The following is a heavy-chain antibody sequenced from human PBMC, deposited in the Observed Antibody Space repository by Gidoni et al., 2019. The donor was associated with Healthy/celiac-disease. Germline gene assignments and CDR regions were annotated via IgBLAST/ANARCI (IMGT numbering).Heavy chain of an antibody. V-gene: IGHV1-69*01. CDR2: IIPIFGTA. D-gene: IGHD3-22*01. CDR3: ASSLIPLYYYDSSGYFDY. Sequence: QVQLVQSGAEVKKPGSSVQVSCKASGGTFSSYAISWVRQAPGQGLEWMGGIIPIFGTANYAQKFQGRVTITADESTSTAYMELSSLRSEDTAVYYCASSLIPLYYYDSSGYFDYWGQGTLVTVSS. J-gene: IGHJ4*02. CDR1: GGTFSSYA.